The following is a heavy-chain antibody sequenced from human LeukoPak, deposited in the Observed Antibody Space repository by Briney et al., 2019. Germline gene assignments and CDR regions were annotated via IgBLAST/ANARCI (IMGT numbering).Heavy chain of an antibody. D-gene: IGHD4-23*01. V-gene: IGHV5-51*01. J-gene: IGHJ5*02. CDR1: GYRFSANW. Sequence: GESPEISCQAFGYRFSANWIGWVRQMPGKGLEWMGIIYPADSDTYYSPSFPGQVTISADKSISTTYLQWSSLKASDSAMYYCARGVTRYNWFDPWGQGTLVTVSS. CDR2: IYPADSDT. CDR3: ARGVTRYNWFDP.